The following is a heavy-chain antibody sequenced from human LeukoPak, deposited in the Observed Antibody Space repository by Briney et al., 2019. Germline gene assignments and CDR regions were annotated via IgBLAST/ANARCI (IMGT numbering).Heavy chain of an antibody. J-gene: IGHJ6*04. V-gene: IGHV3-48*03. Sequence: GGSLRLPCAASGFTFSSYEMNWVRQAPGKGLEWVSYISSSGSTIYYADSVKGRFTISRDNAKNLLYLQMNSLRAEDTAVYYCARATSGNGMDVWGKGTTVTVSS. CDR2: ISSSGSTI. D-gene: IGHD1-26*01. CDR3: ARATSGNGMDV. CDR1: GFTFSSYE.